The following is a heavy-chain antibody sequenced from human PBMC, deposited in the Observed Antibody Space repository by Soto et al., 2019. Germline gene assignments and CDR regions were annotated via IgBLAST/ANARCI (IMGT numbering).Heavy chain of an antibody. J-gene: IGHJ6*02. Sequence: QVQLQESGPGLVKPSQTLSLTCTVSGGSISSGGYYWSWTRQHPGKGLEWIGYIYYSGSTYYKPSLTTRVTISLDTSKTQFPFKLSSVTAADTAVYYCARYGLGYSPGGMDVWGQGTTVTVSS. D-gene: IGHD5-18*01. CDR1: GGSISSGGYY. CDR2: IYYSGST. CDR3: ARYGLGYSPGGMDV. V-gene: IGHV4-31*03.